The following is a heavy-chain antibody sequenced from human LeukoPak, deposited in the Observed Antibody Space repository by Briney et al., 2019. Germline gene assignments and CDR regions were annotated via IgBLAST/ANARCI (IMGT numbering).Heavy chain of an antibody. V-gene: IGHV3-11*06. CDR2: ISSSGTYT. CDR3: ARGDGYNYPFDY. CDR1: GFTFSDYY. Sequence: GGSLRLSCAASGFTFSDYYMSWIRQAPGKGLEWVSYISSSGTYTNYADSVKGRFTISRDNAKNSLYPQMNSLRAEDTAVYYCARGDGYNYPFDYWGQGTLVTVSS. D-gene: IGHD5-24*01. J-gene: IGHJ4*02.